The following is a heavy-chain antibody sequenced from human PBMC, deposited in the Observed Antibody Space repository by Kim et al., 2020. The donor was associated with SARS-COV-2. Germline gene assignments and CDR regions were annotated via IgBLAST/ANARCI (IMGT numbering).Heavy chain of an antibody. CDR1: GFTFDHYA. D-gene: IGHD6-19*01. J-gene: IGHJ4*02. CDR3: AKTQQWLALDY. Sequence: GGSLRLSCAASGFTFDHYAMSWVRQAPGKGLEWVSSISGSGGSTYYVDSVKGRFTISRDNSRNTLYLQMNSFRVEDTAVYYCAKTQQWLALDYWGQGTLGTVAS. CDR2: ISGSGGST. V-gene: IGHV3-23*01.